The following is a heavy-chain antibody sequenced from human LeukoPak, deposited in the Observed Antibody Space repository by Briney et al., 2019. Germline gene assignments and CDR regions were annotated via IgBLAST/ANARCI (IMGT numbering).Heavy chain of an antibody. D-gene: IGHD6-6*01. CDR3: ARDVGARLPGY. V-gene: IGHV4-4*02. CDR2: IYHSGSA. J-gene: IGHJ4*02. Sequence: TSGTLSLTCAVSGGSISSNNWWSWVRQPPGKGLEWIGEIYHSGSANYNPSLKSRVTILVDKSKNQLSLNLSSVTAADTAVYYCARDVGARLPGYWGQGTLVTVSS. CDR1: GGSISSNNW.